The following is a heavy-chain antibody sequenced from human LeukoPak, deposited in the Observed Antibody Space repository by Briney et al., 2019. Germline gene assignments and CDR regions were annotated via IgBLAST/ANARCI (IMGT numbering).Heavy chain of an antibody. CDR3: ARSAHCGGDCYRYYYYGMDV. V-gene: IGHV4-30-4*01. CDR1: SGSISSGDYY. J-gene: IGHJ6*02. D-gene: IGHD2-21*02. Sequence: PSETLSLTCTVSSGSISSGDYYWSWIRQPPGKGLEWIGYIYYSGSTYYNPSLKSRVTISVDTSKNQFSLKLSSVTAADTAVYYCARSAHCGGDCYRYYYYGMDVWGQGTTVTVSS. CDR2: IYYSGST.